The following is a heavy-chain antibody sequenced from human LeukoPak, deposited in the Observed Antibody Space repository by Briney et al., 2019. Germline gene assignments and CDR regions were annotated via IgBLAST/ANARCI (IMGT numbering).Heavy chain of an antibody. CDR1: GFTFDDYT. CDR2: ISWDGGST. Sequence: GGSLRLSCAASGFTFDDYTMHWVRQAPGKGLEWVSLISWDGGSTYYADSVKGRFTISRDNAKNSLYLQMISLRVEDTAVYYCARVYYASWSGQPLSQHWLDPWGQGTLVTVSS. CDR3: ARVYYASWSGQPLSQHWLDP. V-gene: IGHV3-43*01. J-gene: IGHJ5*02. D-gene: IGHD3-3*01.